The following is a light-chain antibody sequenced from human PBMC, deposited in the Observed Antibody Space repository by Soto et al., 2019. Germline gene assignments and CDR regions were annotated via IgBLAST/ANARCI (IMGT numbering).Light chain of an antibody. CDR1: ISDVGAYTS. Sequence: QSLRNQPASVSGSPGQSITISCTGTISDVGAYTSVSWYQQHPGKAPKLMIYEVSNRPSGVSNRFSGSKSANTASLTISGLQAEDEAHYYCTSYTSDNRSYVFGTGTKVTVL. CDR3: TSYTSDNRSYV. V-gene: IGLV2-14*01. CDR2: EVS. J-gene: IGLJ1*01.